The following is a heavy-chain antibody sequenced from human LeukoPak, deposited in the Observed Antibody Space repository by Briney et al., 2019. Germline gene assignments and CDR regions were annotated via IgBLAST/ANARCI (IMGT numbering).Heavy chain of an antibody. D-gene: IGHD3-16*01. CDR3: ARNQQLGGHSYYYYGMDV. Sequence: GGSLRLSCVGSGFTSIAYALTWARQAPGKGLEWVPGISGGGVTTYYADSVKGRFTISRDNSKNTLYLQMNSLRADDTAIYYCARNQQLGGHSYYYYGMDVWGQGTTVTVSS. J-gene: IGHJ6*02. CDR2: ISGGGVTT. CDR1: GFTSIAYA. V-gene: IGHV3-23*01.